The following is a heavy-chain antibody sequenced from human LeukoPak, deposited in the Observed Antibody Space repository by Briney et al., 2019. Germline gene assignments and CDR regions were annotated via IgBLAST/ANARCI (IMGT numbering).Heavy chain of an antibody. D-gene: IGHD4-11*01. CDR3: ARGKYTVLTANDAFDI. J-gene: IGHJ3*02. CDR1: GFTFSNSA. V-gene: IGHV3-21*01. CDR2: ITSGSSYA. Sequence: WGSLTLSCAASGFTFSNSAMNWVRQAPGKGLEWVSSITSGSSYAYYADPVKGRFTISRDNAKNSLHLQMNSLRAEDTALYYCARGKYTVLTANDAFDIWGQGTMVTVSS.